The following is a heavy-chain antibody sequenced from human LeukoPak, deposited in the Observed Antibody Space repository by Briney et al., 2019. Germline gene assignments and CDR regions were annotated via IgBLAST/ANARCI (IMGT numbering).Heavy chain of an antibody. D-gene: IGHD4-23*01. J-gene: IGHJ3*01. V-gene: IGHV1-58*02. CDR1: GFTFTSSA. CDR2: IVVGSGNT. Sequence: SVKVSCKASGFTFTSSAMQWVRQARGQRLEWIGWIVVGSGNTNYAQKFQERVTITRDMSTSTAYMELSSLRAEDTAIYYCAKDPNGDYVGAFDFWGQGTLVTVSS. CDR3: AKDPNGDYVGAFDF.